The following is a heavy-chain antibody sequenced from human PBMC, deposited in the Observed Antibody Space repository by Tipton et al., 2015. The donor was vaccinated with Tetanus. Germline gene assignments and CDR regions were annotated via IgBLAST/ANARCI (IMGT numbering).Heavy chain of an antibody. CDR3: AKDMAPGGLEN. D-gene: IGHD3-16*01. CDR1: GFTFDDYA. J-gene: IGHJ4*02. CDR2: FKWDIGTI. Sequence: SLRLSCAASGFTFDDYAIHWVRQRPGKGLEWVSGFKWDIGTIGYADSVKGRFTISRDIAKNSLYLQMDSLRPDDTALYYCAKDMAPGGLENWGRGTPVTVSS. V-gene: IGHV3-9*01.